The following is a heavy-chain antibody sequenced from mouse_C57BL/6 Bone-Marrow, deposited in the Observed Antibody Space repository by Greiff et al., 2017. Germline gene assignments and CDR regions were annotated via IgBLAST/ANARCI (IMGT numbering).Heavy chain of an antibody. CDR2: ISSGSSTI. Sequence: VQLVESGGGLVKPGGSLKLSCAASGFTFSDYGMHWVRQAPEKGLEWVAYISSGSSTIYYADTVKGRFTISRDNAKNTLFLQMTSLRSEDTAMYYCARTPYYYGTWGAMDYWGQGTSVTVSS. CDR3: ARTPYYYGTWGAMDY. CDR1: GFTFSDYG. D-gene: IGHD2-1*01. J-gene: IGHJ4*01. V-gene: IGHV5-17*01.